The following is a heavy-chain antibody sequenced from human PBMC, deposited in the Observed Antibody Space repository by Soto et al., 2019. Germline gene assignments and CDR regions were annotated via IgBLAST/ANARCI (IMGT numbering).Heavy chain of an antibody. V-gene: IGHV3-48*02. CDR1: GFTFSSYS. Sequence: GSLRLSCAASGFTFSSYSMNWVRQAPGKGLEWVSYISSSSSTIYYADSVKGRFTISRDNAKNSPYLQMNSLRDEDTAVYYCARGGTGRPNYFDYWGQGTLVTVSS. CDR2: ISSSSSTI. J-gene: IGHJ4*02. CDR3: ARGGTGRPNYFDY.